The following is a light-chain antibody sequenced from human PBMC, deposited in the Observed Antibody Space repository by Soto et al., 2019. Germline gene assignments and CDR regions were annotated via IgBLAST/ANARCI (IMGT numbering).Light chain of an antibody. V-gene: IGKV1-5*01. CDR1: QSIDRY. CDR2: DVS. J-gene: IGKJ1*01. Sequence: PMTQSPSSLSSYVGDRVTITFRASQSIDRYLLWHQQKPGKSPKLLISDVSSLASGVPSRFSGSGSGTEFTLTISSVQADDFASYYCQQYKSYKTFGQGTKVDIK. CDR3: QQYKSYKT.